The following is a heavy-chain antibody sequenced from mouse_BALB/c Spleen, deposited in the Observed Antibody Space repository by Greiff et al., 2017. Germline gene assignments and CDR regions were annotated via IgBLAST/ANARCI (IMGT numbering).Heavy chain of an antibody. D-gene: IGHD2-3*01. CDR2: ISSGGSYT. V-gene: IGHV5-6*02. CDR1: GFTFSSYG. Sequence: EVKLVESGGDLVKPGGSLKLSYAASGFTFSSYGMSWVRQTPDKRLEWVATISSGGSYTYYPDSVKGRFTISRDNAKNTLYLQMSSLKSEDTAMYYCARRGGYDGPYWYFDVWGAGTTVTVSS. CDR3: ARRGGYDGPYWYFDV. J-gene: IGHJ1*01.